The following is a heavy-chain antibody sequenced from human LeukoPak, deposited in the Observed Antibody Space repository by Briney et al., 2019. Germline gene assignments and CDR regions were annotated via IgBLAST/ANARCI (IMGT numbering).Heavy chain of an antibody. CDR1: GGSISSYY. CDR2: IYTSGST. D-gene: IGHD2-2*01. CDR3: ARDIVVVPAANDAFDI. V-gene: IGHV4-4*07. Sequence: SETLSLTCTVSGGSISSYYWSWIRQPAGKGLEWIGRIYTSGSTNYNPSLKSRVTMSVDTSKNQFSLKLSSVTAADTAVYYCARDIVVVPAANDAFDIWGPGTMVTVSS. J-gene: IGHJ3*02.